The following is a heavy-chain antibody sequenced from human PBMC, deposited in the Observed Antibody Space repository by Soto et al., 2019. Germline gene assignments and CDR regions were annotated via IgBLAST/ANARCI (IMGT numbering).Heavy chain of an antibody. CDR2: ISGSGGST. CDR1: GFIFSNYA. Sequence: GGSLRLSCAASGFIFSNYAMSWVRQAPGKGLEWVSGISGSGGSTYYADSVEGRFTISRDNSKNTLYLQMNSLRAEDTAVYYCAKGVKPQLGLPRGYYYYGMDVWGQGTTVTVSS. D-gene: IGHD6-13*01. J-gene: IGHJ6*02. CDR3: AKGVKPQLGLPRGYYYYGMDV. V-gene: IGHV3-23*01.